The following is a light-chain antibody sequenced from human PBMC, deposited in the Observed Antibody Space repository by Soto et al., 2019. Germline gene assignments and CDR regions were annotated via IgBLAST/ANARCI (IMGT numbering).Light chain of an antibody. Sequence: QSALTQPRSVSGSPGQSVTISCTGTITDVAGYNYVSWYLQHPGKAPKLMIYDVTERPSGVPDRFSGSKSDNTASLTISGLQAEDEADYYCCSYAGSYTYVFGTGTKVTVL. CDR3: CSYAGSYTYV. CDR1: ITDVAGYNY. CDR2: DVT. J-gene: IGLJ1*01. V-gene: IGLV2-11*01.